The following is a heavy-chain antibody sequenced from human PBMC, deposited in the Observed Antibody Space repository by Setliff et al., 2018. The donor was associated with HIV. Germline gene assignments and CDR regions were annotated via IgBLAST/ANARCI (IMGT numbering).Heavy chain of an antibody. J-gene: IGHJ3*01. D-gene: IGHD1-26*01. CDR3: AKQGYSDSLYAFDV. Sequence: ASVKVSCKASGFTFTEYYIHWVRQAPGQGLEWMGWVSPHGSYTSYAKKFQGRITMTTDTSIATAYMELRGLTSDDTAIYYCAKQGYSDSLYAFDVWGQGTMVTVSS. CDR1: GFTFTEYY. V-gene: IGHV1-2*02. CDR2: VSPHGSYT.